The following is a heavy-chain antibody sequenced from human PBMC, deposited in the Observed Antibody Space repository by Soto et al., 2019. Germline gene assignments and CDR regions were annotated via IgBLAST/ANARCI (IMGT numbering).Heavy chain of an antibody. CDR1: GGSISSYY. CDR2: IYYSGST. J-gene: IGHJ4*02. Sequence: SETLSLTCTVSGGSISSYYWSWIRQPPGKGLEWIGYIYYSGSTSYNPSLKSRVTISVDTSKNQFSLKLSSVTAADTAVYYCARRHGLLDFWGQGTLVIVSS. V-gene: IGHV4-59*01. CDR3: ARRHGLLDF.